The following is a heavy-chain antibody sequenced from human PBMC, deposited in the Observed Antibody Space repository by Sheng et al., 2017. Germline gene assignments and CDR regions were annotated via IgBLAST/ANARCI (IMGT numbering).Heavy chain of an antibody. D-gene: IGHD3-9*01. Sequence: QVQLVESGGGVVQPGRSLRLSCAASGFTFSSYGMHWVRQAPGKGLEWVAVISYDGSNKYYADSVKGRFTISRDNSKNTLYLQMNSLRAEDTAVYYCAKGRITIFWCMDVWGQGTTVTVSS. V-gene: IGHV3-30*18. CDR2: ISYDGSNK. CDR3: AKGRITIFWCMDV. J-gene: IGHJ6*02. CDR1: GFTFSSYG.